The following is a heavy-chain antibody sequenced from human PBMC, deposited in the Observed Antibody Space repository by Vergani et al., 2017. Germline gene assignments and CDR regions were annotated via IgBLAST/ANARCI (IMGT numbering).Heavy chain of an antibody. D-gene: IGHD4-11*01. J-gene: IGHJ5*02. CDR3: ARQKGGNYVVRSRANWFDP. CDR2: IYYSGST. V-gene: IGHV4-59*08. CDR1: GGSISSYY. Sequence: QVQLQESGPGLVKPSETLSLTCTVSGGSISSYYWSWIRQPPGKGLEWIGYIYYSGSTNYNPSLKSRVTISVDTSKNQFSLKLSSVTAADTAVYYCARQKGGNYVVRSRANWFDPWGQGTLVTVSS.